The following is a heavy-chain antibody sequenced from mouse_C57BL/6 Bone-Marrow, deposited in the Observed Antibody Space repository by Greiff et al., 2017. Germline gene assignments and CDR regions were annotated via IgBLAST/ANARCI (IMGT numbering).Heavy chain of an antibody. CDR3: SSFDGNYFDF. Sequence: EVQLQQSGAELVRPGASVKLSCTASGFNIKDDYINWVKQRPEKGLEWIGWIDPEIGDTEYASKFQGKATITSDTSSNTAYLQLSSLTSEDTAVYYCSSFDGNYFDFWGQGTPLTVAS. V-gene: IGHV14-4*01. CDR2: IDPEIGDT. D-gene: IGHD2-3*01. CDR1: GFNIKDDY. J-gene: IGHJ2*01.